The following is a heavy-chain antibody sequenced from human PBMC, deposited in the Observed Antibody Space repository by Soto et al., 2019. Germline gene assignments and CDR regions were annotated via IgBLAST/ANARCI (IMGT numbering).Heavy chain of an antibody. Sequence: QVQLVESGGGVVQPGRSLRLSCAASGFTFSSYAMHWVRQAPGKGLEWVAVISYDGSNKYYADSVKGRFTISRDNSKNTLYLLMNSLRAEDTAVYYCAREIASTTPIAALDYWGQGTLVTVSS. CDR2: ISYDGSNK. J-gene: IGHJ4*02. D-gene: IGHD6-6*01. V-gene: IGHV3-30-3*01. CDR1: GFTFSSYA. CDR3: AREIASTTPIAALDY.